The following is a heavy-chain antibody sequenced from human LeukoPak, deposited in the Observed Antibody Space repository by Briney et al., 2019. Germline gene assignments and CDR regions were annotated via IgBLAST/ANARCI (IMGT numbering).Heavy chain of an antibody. Sequence: PGRPLRLSCAASGFTFSSYGMHWVRQAPGKGLEWVAVISYDGSNKYYADSVKGRFTISRDNSKNTLYLQMNSLRAEDTAVYYCAQSSVVVPAAIRYWGQGTLVTVSS. V-gene: IGHV3-30*18. CDR1: GFTFSSYG. D-gene: IGHD2-2*01. J-gene: IGHJ4*02. CDR2: ISYDGSNK. CDR3: AQSSVVVPAAIRY.